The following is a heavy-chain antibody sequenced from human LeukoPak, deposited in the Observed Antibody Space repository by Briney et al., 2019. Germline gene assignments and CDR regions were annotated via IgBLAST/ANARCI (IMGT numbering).Heavy chain of an antibody. Sequence: GGFLRLSCAASGFFFDSYSLNWVRQAPGKGLEWISCITAGSDTIFYADSVEGRFTISRDNVKNSVYLQMNSLRAEDTAVYYCARDGVHYDSSGYYRYYFDLWGQGTLVTVSS. J-gene: IGHJ4*02. CDR2: ITAGSDTI. CDR1: GFFFDSYS. D-gene: IGHD3-22*01. V-gene: IGHV3-48*01. CDR3: ARDGVHYDSSGYYRYYFDL.